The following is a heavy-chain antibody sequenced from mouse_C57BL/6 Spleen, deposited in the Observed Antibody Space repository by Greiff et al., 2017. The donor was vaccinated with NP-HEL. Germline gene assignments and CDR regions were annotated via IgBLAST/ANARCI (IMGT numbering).Heavy chain of an antibody. CDR3: ARYSGAMDD. Sequence: EVKLMESGGDLVKPGGSLKLSCAASGFTFSSYGMSWVRQTPDKRLEWVATISSGGSYTYYPDSVKGRFTISRDKAKNTLYLQMSSLKSEDTAMYYCARYSGAMDDWGQGTSVTVSS. CDR1: GFTFSSYG. CDR2: ISSGGSYT. D-gene: IGHD6-1*01. V-gene: IGHV5-6*01. J-gene: IGHJ4*01.